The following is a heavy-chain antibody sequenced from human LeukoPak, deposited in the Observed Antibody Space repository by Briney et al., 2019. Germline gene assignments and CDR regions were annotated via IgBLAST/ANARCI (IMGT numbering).Heavy chain of an antibody. Sequence: GGSLRLSCAASGFTVSSNYMTWIRQAPGKGLEWVSVIYSGGSTYYGDSVKGRFTISRDNSKNTLYLKMNSLRAEDTAVYYCARDRRYCSGSSCYSGVDYWGQGTLVTVSP. CDR1: GFTVSSNY. CDR3: ARDRRYCSGSSCYSGVDY. CDR2: IYSGGST. V-gene: IGHV3-53*05. J-gene: IGHJ4*02. D-gene: IGHD2-15*01.